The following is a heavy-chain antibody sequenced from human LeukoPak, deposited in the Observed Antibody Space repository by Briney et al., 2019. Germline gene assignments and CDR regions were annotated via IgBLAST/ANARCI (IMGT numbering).Heavy chain of an antibody. Sequence: KPSEPLSFTCTVSGGSISSYSWSWIRQPPGRGLECIAYIYNSGSTNYTPSPKSRVRISVDTTKTQFSPKLRSVTAADTAVYYCARSAIDACVICGQGT. CDR3: ARSAIDACVI. CDR2: IYNSGST. D-gene: IGHD6-25*01. V-gene: IGHV4-59*08. J-gene: IGHJ3*02. CDR1: GGSISSYS.